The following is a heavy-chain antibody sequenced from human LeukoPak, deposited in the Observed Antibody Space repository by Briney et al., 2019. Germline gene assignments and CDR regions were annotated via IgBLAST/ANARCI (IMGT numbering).Heavy chain of an antibody. CDR3: ARSTYYYDSSGYYYPTFDY. V-gene: IGHV1-18*01. CDR2: ISAYYGNT. CDR1: DYTFTSYG. Sequence: ASVKVSCKASDYTFTSYGFSWVRQAPGQGLEWMGWISAYYGNTNYAQKLQGRVTMTTDTSTSTAYMELRSLRSDDTAVYYCARSTYYYDSSGYYYPTFDYWGQGTLVTVSS. D-gene: IGHD3-22*01. J-gene: IGHJ4*02.